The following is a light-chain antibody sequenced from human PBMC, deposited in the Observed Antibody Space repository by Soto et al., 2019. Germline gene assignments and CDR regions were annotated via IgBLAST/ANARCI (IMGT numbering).Light chain of an antibody. V-gene: IGKV1-5*03. Sequence: EIQMTQSPSTLSGSPGDRVTITCRASQTVSSRLAWYQQKPGQAPKLLIYRASSRASGIPARFSGSGSGTEFTLTISSLQPDDFATYYCQHYDSYSEAFGQGTKVDIK. CDR3: QHYDSYSEA. CDR2: RAS. J-gene: IGKJ1*01. CDR1: QTVSSR.